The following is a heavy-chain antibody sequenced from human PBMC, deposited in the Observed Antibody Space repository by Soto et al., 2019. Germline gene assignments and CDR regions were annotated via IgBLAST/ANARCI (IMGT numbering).Heavy chain of an antibody. CDR3: ARDSGDGSDTGYYFDY. J-gene: IGHJ4*02. CDR1: GFTFSSFA. V-gene: IGHV3-30-3*01. CDR2: ISYDGSNI. Sequence: GGSLRLSCAASGFTFSSFAMNWVRQAPGQGLEWVALISYDGSNIYYADSVKGRFTLSRDNSKNTLYLQMSSLRPEDTAIYYCARDSGDGSDTGYYFDYWGQGTLVTVSS. D-gene: IGHD6-13*01.